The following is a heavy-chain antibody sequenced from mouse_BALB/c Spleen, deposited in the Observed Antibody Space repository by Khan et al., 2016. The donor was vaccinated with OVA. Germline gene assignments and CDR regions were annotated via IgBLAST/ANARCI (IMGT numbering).Heavy chain of an antibody. CDR3: ARHNYGSFAY. CDR1: GFTFTTYA. J-gene: IGHJ3*01. CDR2: INTGSDYI. Sequence: EVELVESGADLVKPGGSLKLSCTASGFTFTTYAMYWVNQTPDKSLEWIATINTGSDYIYYPDSVKGRFTISGDNSTNTVYMQMSSLTSEDTAMYYCARHNYGSFAYWGQGTLVTVSA. D-gene: IGHD1-1*01. V-gene: IGHV5-6*01.